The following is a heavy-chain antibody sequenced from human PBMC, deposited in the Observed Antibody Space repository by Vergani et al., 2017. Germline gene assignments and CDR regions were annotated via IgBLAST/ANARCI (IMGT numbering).Heavy chain of an antibody. CDR1: GFTFSSYW. CDR3: ARDSSSSWGPVGY. CDR2: IKQEGSEK. J-gene: IGHJ4*02. D-gene: IGHD6-13*01. V-gene: IGHV3-7*03. Sequence: EVQLVESGGGLVQPGGSLRLSCAASGFTFSSYWMSWVRQAPGKGLEWVANIKQEGSEKYYVDSVKGRFTISRDNAKNSLYLQMNSLRAEDTAVYYCARDSSSSWGPVGYWGQGTLVTVSS.